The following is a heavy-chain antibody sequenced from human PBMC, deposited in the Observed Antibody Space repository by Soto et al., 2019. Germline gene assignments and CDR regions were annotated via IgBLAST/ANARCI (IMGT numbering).Heavy chain of an antibody. CDR3: ARLNSGWYSKNAFDI. D-gene: IGHD6-19*01. CDR1: GFTFSSYW. Sequence: PGGSLRLSCAASGFTFSSYWMHWVRQAPGKGLVWVSRINSDGSSTSYADSVKGRFTISRDNAKNTLYLQMNSLRAEDTAVYYCARLNSGWYSKNAFDIWGQGTMVTVSS. CDR2: INSDGSST. V-gene: IGHV3-74*01. J-gene: IGHJ3*02.